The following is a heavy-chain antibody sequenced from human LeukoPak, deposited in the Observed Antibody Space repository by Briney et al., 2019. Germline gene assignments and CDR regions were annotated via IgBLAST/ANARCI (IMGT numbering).Heavy chain of an antibody. D-gene: IGHD6-13*01. V-gene: IGHV4-30-2*01. CDR2: IYHSGST. J-gene: IGHJ4*02. CDR1: GGSISSGGYS. Sequence: SQTLSLTCAVSGGSISSGGYSWSWIRQPPGKGLEWIGYIYHSGSTYYNPSLKSRVTISVDTSKNQFSLKLISVTAADTAVYYCARRYSSSWHFFDYWGQGTLVTVSS. CDR3: ARRYSSSWHFFDY.